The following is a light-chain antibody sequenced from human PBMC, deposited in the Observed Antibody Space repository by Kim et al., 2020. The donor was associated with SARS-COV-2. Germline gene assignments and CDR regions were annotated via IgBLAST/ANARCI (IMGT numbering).Light chain of an antibody. V-gene: IGKV3-20*01. Sequence: SPGEIATLSCRASQSVSNSNLAWYQQRPGQAPRLLIYGASSRATGIPDRFSGSGSGTDSTLTISRLEPEDFAVYYCQQYGDSAWTFGQGTKVDIK. CDR3: QQYGDSAWT. CDR2: GAS. CDR1: QSVSNSN. J-gene: IGKJ1*01.